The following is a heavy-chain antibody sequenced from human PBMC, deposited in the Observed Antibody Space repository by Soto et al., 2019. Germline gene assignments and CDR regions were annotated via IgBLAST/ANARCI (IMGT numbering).Heavy chain of an antibody. CDR1: GFTFSSYS. CDR2: ISSSSSYI. Sequence: EVQLVESGGGLVKPGGSLRLSCAASGFTFSSYSMNWVRQAPGKGLEWVSSISSSSSYIYYADSVKGRFTISRDNAKNSLDLQLNSLRAEDTAVYYCARDQGAGGGNSLDYWGQGTLVTVSS. D-gene: IGHD2-21*02. V-gene: IGHV3-21*01. J-gene: IGHJ4*02. CDR3: ARDQGAGGGNSLDY.